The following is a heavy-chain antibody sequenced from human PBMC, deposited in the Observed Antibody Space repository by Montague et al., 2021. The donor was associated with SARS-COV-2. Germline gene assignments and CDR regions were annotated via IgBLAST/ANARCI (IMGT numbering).Heavy chain of an antibody. V-gene: IGHV4-39*01. CDR1: GGSISSSSYY. CDR2: FYYSGST. D-gene: IGHD6-19*01. CDR3: ARHLPGIVVAEPAAADY. J-gene: IGHJ4*02. Sequence: SETLSLTCTVSGGSISSSSYYWGWIRQPPGKGLEWIGSFYYSGSTYYKPSLKSRVTISVDTSKNQFSLKMSSVTAADTAVYYCARHLPGIVVAEPAAADYWGQGTLVTVSS.